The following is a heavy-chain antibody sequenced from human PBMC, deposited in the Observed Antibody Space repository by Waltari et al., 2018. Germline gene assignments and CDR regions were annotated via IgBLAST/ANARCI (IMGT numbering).Heavy chain of an antibody. J-gene: IGHJ4*02. D-gene: IGHD2-21*01. CDR1: GFTFDNAW. CDR3: TAAISSCSCYDS. V-gene: IGHV3-15*01. CDR2: MKSRAEGGTT. Sequence: EVQLVESGGGLVKPGGSLRLSCAASGFTFDNAWMSWFHQAPGKGLEGVGRMKSRAEGGTTDYVAPVEGRFTISREDSKNTLYLQMSSLKTEDTAVYYCTAAISSCSCYDSWGQGTLVTVSS.